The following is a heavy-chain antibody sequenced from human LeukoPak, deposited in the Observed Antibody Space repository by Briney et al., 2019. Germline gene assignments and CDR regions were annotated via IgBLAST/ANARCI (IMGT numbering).Heavy chain of an antibody. Sequence: SETLSLTCAVYGGSFSGYYWSWIRQPPGKGLEWIWYIYYSGSTNYNPSLKSRVIISVDTSKNQFSLKLSSVTAADTAVYYCARHRNSGSLPDYFDYWGQGTLVTVSS. CDR1: GGSFSGYY. CDR2: IYYSGST. CDR3: ARHRNSGSLPDYFDY. D-gene: IGHD1-26*01. J-gene: IGHJ4*02. V-gene: IGHV4-59*08.